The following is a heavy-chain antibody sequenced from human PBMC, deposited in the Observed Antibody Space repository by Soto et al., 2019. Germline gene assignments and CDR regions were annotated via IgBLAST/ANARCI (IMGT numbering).Heavy chain of an antibody. CDR3: ARDTHTAMATPHFDY. J-gene: IGHJ4*02. Sequence: ASVKVSCKASGGTFSSYAISWVRQAPGQGLEWMGGIIPIFGTANYAQKFQGRVTITADKSTSTAYMELSSLRSEDTAVYYCARDTHTAMATPHFDYWGQGTLVTVSS. D-gene: IGHD5-18*01. V-gene: IGHV1-69*06. CDR1: GGTFSSYA. CDR2: IIPIFGTA.